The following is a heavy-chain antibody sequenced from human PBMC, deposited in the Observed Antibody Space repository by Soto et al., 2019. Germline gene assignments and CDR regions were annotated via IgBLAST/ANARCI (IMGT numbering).Heavy chain of an antibody. CDR1: GYTLTVLS. CDR2: FDPEDGET. CDR3: AKKHSGSSLAY. J-gene: IGHJ4*02. V-gene: IGHV1-24*01. Sequence: VSVNLSCKVPGYTLTVLSMHWVRQAPGKGLEWMGGFDPEDGETIYAQKFQGRVTMTRDISINTAYLELSGLASEDTAVYYRAKKHSGSSLAYWGQGSLVTVSS. D-gene: IGHD6-6*01.